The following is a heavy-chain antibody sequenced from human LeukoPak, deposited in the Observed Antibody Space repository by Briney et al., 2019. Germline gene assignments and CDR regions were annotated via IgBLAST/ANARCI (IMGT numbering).Heavy chain of an antibody. J-gene: IGHJ4*02. Sequence: ASVKVSCKASGGTFSSYAISWVRQAPGQGLEWMGWISAYSGNTDYAQKFQGRVTMTTDTSTSTAYMELRSLSSDDTAVYYCAREEDYYDSSDYYKVLDYWGQGTLVTVSS. CDR2: ISAYSGNT. V-gene: IGHV1-18*01. CDR3: AREEDYYDSSDYYKVLDY. CDR1: GGTFSSYA. D-gene: IGHD3-22*01.